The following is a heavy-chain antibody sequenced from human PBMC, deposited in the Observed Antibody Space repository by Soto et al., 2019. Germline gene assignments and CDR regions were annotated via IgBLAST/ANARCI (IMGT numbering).Heavy chain of an antibody. J-gene: IGHJ4*02. D-gene: IGHD3-22*01. CDR1: GFTFSSYG. CDR3: ARGRVAYYYDSSGFDY. Sequence: QVQLVESGGGVVQPGRSLRLSCAASGFTFSSYGMHWVRQAPGKGLEWVAVIWYDGSNKYYADSVKGRFTISRDNSKNTLYLQMNSLRAEDTAVYYCARGRVAYYYDSSGFDYWGQGTLVTVSS. V-gene: IGHV3-33*01. CDR2: IWYDGSNK.